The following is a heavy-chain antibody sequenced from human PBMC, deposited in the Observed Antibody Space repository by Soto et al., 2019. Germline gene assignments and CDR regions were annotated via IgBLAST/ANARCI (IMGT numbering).Heavy chain of an antibody. CDR3: AHAHNARYYYGSGSYYGADY. CDR2: INHSGST. Sequence: SETLSLTCAVYGGSFSGYYWSWIRQPPGKGLEWIGEINHSGSTNYNPSLKSRVTISVDTSKNQFSLKLSSVTAADTAVYYCAHAHNARYYYGSGSYYGADYWGQGTLVTVSS. J-gene: IGHJ4*02. CDR1: GGSFSGYY. V-gene: IGHV4-34*01. D-gene: IGHD3-10*01.